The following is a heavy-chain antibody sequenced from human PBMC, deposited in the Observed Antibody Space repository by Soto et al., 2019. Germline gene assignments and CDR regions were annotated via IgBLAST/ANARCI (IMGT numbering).Heavy chain of an antibody. D-gene: IGHD2-15*01. Sequence: GASVKVSCKSSGGTFSSYAISWVRQAPGQGLEWMGGIIPIFGTANYAQKFEGRVTITADESTSTAYMELSSLRSEDTAVYYCARGPRTVRYCSGGSCYFDMSYWGQGTLVTVSS. CDR3: ARGPRTVRYCSGGSCYFDMSY. J-gene: IGHJ4*02. V-gene: IGHV1-69*13. CDR1: GGTFSSYA. CDR2: IIPIFGTA.